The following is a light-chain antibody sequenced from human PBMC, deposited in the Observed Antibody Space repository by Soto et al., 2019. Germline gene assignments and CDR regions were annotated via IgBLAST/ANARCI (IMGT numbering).Light chain of an antibody. V-gene: IGLV1-40*01. J-gene: IGLJ3*02. CDR3: QSYDNGMRAWV. CDR2: ANN. Sequence: QSVLTQPPSVSVARGQRVTSSCAGTTSDIGAGFDIHWYQQVQGRAPKLLIYANNNRASGVPDRFSGSKSGTSVSLAITGLQAEDEADYYCQSYDNGMRAWVFGGGTKLTVL. CDR1: TSDIGAGFD.